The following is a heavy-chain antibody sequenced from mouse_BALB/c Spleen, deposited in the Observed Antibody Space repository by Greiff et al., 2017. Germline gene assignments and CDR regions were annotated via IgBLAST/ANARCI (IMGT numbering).Heavy chain of an antibody. J-gene: IGHJ3*01. CDR1: GFNIKDTY. V-gene: IGHV14-3*02. Sequence: VQLQQSGAELVKPGASVKLSCTASGFNIKDTYMHWVKQRPEQGLEWIGRIDPANGNTKYDPKFQGKATITADTSSNTAYLQLSSLTSEDTAVYYCARERGYYGLFAYGGQGTLVTVSA. CDR3: ARERGYYGLFAY. D-gene: IGHD1-1*01. CDR2: IDPANGNT.